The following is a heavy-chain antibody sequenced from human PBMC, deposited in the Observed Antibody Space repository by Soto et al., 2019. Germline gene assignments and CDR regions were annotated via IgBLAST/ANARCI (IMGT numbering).Heavy chain of an antibody. CDR1: GFTVNSNY. Sequence: EVQLVESGGGLVQPGGSLRLSCAASGFTVNSNYMSWLRQAPGKGLERVSVIYSDGSTYYADSVKGRFIISRDNSNNTLNFPMNSLRAADTAGYYCAPLTTYDILTGFYPCWGQGTLVTVSS. D-gene: IGHD3-9*01. J-gene: IGHJ4*02. CDR2: IYSDGST. CDR3: APLTTYDILTGFYPC. V-gene: IGHV3-66*01.